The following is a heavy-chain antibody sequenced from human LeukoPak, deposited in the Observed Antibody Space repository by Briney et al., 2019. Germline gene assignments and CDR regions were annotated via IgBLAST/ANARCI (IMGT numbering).Heavy chain of an antibody. V-gene: IGHV4-39*07. D-gene: IGHD3-10*01. CDR3: AIHYYGSGTRDFQH. Sequence: SGTLSLTCTVSGGSISSGDYYWSWIRQPPGKGLEWIGEINHSGSTNYNPSLKSRVTISVDTSKNQFSLKLSSVTAADTAVYYCAIHYYGSGTRDFQHWGQGTLVTVSS. CDR1: GGSISSGDYY. CDR2: INHSGST. J-gene: IGHJ1*01.